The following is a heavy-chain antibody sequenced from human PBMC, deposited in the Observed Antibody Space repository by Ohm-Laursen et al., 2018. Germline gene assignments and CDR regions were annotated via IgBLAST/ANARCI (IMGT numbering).Heavy chain of an antibody. D-gene: IGHD5-24*01. CDR1: GGSISSHY. V-gene: IGHV4-59*07. CDR2: INYSGST. CDR3: ASGRDGYNWPRYYFDY. Sequence: SDTLPLTCTVSGGSISSHYWSWIRQPPGKGLEWIGNINYSGSTNYNPSLKSRVTISVDTSKNQFSLKLSSVTAADAAVYYCASGRDGYNWPRYYFDYWGQGTLVTVSS. J-gene: IGHJ4*02.